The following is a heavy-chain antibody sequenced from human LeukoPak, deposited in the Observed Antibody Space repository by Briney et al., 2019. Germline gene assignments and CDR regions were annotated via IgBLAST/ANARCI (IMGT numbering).Heavy chain of an antibody. Sequence: SETLSLTCAVYGGSFSGYYWSWIRQPPGKGLEWIGSIYYSGSTYYNPSLKSRVTISVDTSKNQFSLKLSSVTAADTAVYYCARDRVPVATILYPSTLGRLYYFDYWGQGTLVTVSS. D-gene: IGHD5-12*01. J-gene: IGHJ4*02. CDR3: ARDRVPVATILYPSTLGRLYYFDY. V-gene: IGHV4-34*01. CDR1: GGSFSGYY. CDR2: IYYSGST.